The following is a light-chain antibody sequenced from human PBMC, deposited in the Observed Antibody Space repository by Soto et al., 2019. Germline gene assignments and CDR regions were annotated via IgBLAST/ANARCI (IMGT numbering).Light chain of an antibody. J-gene: IGKJ1*01. CDR1: QTISPW. CDR2: KAS. Sequence: DIRMTQSPSILPASVGDRVTITCRASQTISPWVAWYQPRPGKAPKVLIYKASSLVSGDPSRFSGSGSGAEFPLTMNSLQPDEFASYYCQQYKTHFRTFGPGTKVEIK. CDR3: QQYKTHFRT. V-gene: IGKV1-5*03.